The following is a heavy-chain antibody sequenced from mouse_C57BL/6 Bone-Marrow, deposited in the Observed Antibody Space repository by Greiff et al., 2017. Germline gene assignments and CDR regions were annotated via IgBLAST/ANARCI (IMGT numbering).Heavy chain of an antibody. CDR1: GYTFTGYY. J-gene: IGHJ3*01. V-gene: IGHV1-76*01. CDR3: ARIRNYYGSSH. CDR2: IYPGSGNT. Sequence: QVQLQQSGAELVRPGASVTLSCKASGYTFTGYYINWVKQRPGQGLEWIGRIYPGSGNTYYNEKFKGKATLTAETSSSTAYMQLSSLTSEDSAVYFCARIRNYYGSSHWGQGTLLTVSA. D-gene: IGHD1-1*01.